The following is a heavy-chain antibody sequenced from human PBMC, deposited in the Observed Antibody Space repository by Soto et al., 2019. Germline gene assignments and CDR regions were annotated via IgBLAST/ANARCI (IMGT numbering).Heavy chain of an antibody. CDR3: ARGKGPYYYDSSGHLYGMDV. CDR1: GGTFSSYA. Sequence: QVQLVQSGAEVKKPGSSVKVSCKASGGTFSSYAISWVRQAPGQGLEWMGGIIPIFGTANYAQKFQGRVTITADESTSTAYRELSSLRSEDTAVYYCARGKGPYYYDSSGHLYGMDVWGQGTTVTVSS. D-gene: IGHD3-22*01. J-gene: IGHJ6*02. V-gene: IGHV1-69*12. CDR2: IIPIFGTA.